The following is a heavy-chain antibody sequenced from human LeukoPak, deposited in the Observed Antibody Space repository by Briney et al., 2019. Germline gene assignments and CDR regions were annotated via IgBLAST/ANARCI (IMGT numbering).Heavy chain of an antibody. CDR1: GFTFSTYA. V-gene: IGHV3-23*01. CDR3: AKGDGSYVY. Sequence: GGSLRLSCAASGFTFSTYAMRWVRQAPGKGLEWVSSISGSDGSTYYADSVKGRFTISRDNSKNTLYLQMNSLRAEDTAVYYCAKGDGSYVYWGQGTLVTVSS. CDR2: ISGSDGST. J-gene: IGHJ4*02. D-gene: IGHD1-26*01.